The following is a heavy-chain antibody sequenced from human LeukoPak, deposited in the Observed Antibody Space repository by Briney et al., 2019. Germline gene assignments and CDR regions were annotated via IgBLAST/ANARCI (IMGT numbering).Heavy chain of an antibody. CDR3: ARIKVLNWFDP. Sequence: GRSLRLSCAASGFTFSSYAMHWVLQAPGKGLEWVAVISYDGSNKYYADSVKGRFTISRDNSKNTLYLQMNSLRAEDTAVYYCARIKVLNWFDPWGQGTLVTVSS. V-gene: IGHV3-30*04. CDR2: ISYDGSNK. CDR1: GFTFSSYA. J-gene: IGHJ5*02. D-gene: IGHD3-10*01.